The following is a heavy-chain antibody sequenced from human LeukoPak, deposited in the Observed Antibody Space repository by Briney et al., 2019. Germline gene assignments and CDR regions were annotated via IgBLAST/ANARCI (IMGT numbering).Heavy chain of an antibody. J-gene: IGHJ4*02. V-gene: IGHV3-30-3*01. D-gene: IGHD6-13*01. CDR3: ARGRAGIAAAGFDY. Sequence: GGSLRLPCATSGFTFSMSAMHWVRLAPGKGLDWVAVISFDGANKFYADSVKGRFSISRDNSKNTLYLQMNSLGLDDTAVYFCARGRAGIAAAGFDYWGQGTLVTVSS. CDR1: GFTFSMSA. CDR2: ISFDGANK.